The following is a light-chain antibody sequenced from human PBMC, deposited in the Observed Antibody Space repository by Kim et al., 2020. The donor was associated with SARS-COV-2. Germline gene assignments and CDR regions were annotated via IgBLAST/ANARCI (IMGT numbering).Light chain of an antibody. CDR3: QHRSNWPIT. Sequence: EIVLTQSPATLSLSPGERATLSCRASQSVGTYLAWYQQKPGQAPRLLMYDASNRATGIPARFSGSGSGTDFTLNISSLEPEDFAVYYCQHRSNWPITFGQETRLEIK. CDR1: QSVGTY. CDR2: DAS. V-gene: IGKV3-11*01. J-gene: IGKJ5*01.